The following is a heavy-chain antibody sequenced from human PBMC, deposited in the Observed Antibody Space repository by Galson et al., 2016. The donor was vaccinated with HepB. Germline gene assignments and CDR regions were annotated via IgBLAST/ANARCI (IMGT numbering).Heavy chain of an antibody. CDR1: GGSFRNYY. Sequence: ETLSLTCAVYGGSFRNYYWSWLRLPPGKGLEWIGEINQSGSTNYNPSLKSRVAISVDTSRNEFSLKLSSVTAADTAVYYCAREHYTSSWYSQAQRRKNDAFDIWGQGTMVTVSS. J-gene: IGHJ3*02. D-gene: IGHD6-13*01. CDR3: AREHYTSSWYSQAQRRKNDAFDI. V-gene: IGHV4-34*01. CDR2: INQSGST.